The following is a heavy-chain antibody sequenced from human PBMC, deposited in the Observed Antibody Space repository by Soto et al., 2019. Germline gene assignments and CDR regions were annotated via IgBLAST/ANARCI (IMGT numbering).Heavy chain of an antibody. CDR2: ISGSSSNI. D-gene: IGHD1-26*01. CDR3: ARDPSRGSDWARYLDL. Sequence: EVQLVESGGGLVQPGGSLRLSCAASGFSFSNYAMDWVRQAPGKGLEWGSYISGSSSNIRYADSVKGRFTISRDKAKSSVYLQMNSLRADDTAVYYCARDPSRGSDWARYLDLWGRGTLVTVSS. J-gene: IGHJ2*01. CDR1: GFSFSNYA. V-gene: IGHV3-48*01.